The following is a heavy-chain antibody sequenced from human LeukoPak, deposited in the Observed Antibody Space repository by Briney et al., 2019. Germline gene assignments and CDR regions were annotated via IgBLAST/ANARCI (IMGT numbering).Heavy chain of an antibody. CDR3: ARELTADQPYGDYPIYYYYGMDD. J-gene: IGHJ6*02. CDR2: ISAYNGNT. Sequence: GASVKVSCKASGYTFTGYGNCWVRQAPGQGLEWMGWISAYNGNTNYAQKLQGRVTMTTDTSTSTAYMELRSLRSDDTAVYYCARELTADQPYGDYPIYYYYGMDDWGQGTTVTVSS. D-gene: IGHD4-17*01. V-gene: IGHV1-18*01. CDR1: GYTFTGYG.